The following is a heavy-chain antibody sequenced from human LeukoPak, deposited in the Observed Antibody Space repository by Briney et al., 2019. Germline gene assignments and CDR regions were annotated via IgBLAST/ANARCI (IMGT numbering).Heavy chain of an antibody. CDR1: GDSVSSHY. Sequence: ETLSLTCTVSGDSVSSHYWGWIRQPPGKGLEWIAYVYYTGTSNYNPSLKSRVTISIDTSKNQFSLKLISVTAADTAVYYCARYSNHVDYFDSWGQGTLVTVSS. CDR2: VYYTGTS. V-gene: IGHV4-59*02. D-gene: IGHD4-11*01. J-gene: IGHJ4*02. CDR3: ARYSNHVDYFDS.